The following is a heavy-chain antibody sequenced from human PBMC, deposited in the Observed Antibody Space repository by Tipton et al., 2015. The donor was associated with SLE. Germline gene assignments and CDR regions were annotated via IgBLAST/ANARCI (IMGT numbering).Heavy chain of an antibody. V-gene: IGHV4-59*01. CDR2: IYYSGST. Sequence: TLSLTCTVSGGSISSYYWSWIRQPPGKGLEWIGYIYYSGSTNYNPSLKSRVTISVDTSKNQFSLKLSSVTAADTAVYYCARALGPTIFEVGYWGQGTLVTVSS. J-gene: IGHJ4*02. CDR3: ARALGPTIFEVGY. CDR1: GGSISSYY. D-gene: IGHD3-3*01.